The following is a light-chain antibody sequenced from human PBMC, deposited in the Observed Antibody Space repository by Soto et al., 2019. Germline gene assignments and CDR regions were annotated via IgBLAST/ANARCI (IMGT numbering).Light chain of an antibody. CDR3: QHYNNLPPFT. V-gene: IGKV1-33*01. Sequence: DIQMTQSPSSLSASVGARVSITCQASEDIRTSLSWFQHKPGRAPKLLIYGASYLETGVPSRFRRSGSETDFTLTISSLQPEDIATYYCQHYNNLPPFTFGPGTIVDIK. CDR2: GAS. J-gene: IGKJ3*01. CDR1: EDIRTS.